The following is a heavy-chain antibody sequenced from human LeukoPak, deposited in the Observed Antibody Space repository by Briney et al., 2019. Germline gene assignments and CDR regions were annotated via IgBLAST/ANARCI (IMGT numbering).Heavy chain of an antibody. CDR2: INPNSGGT. CDR3: TYCSSTSCYEGDAFDI. CDR1: GYTFTGYY. Sequence: ASVKVSCKASGYTFTGYYMHWVRQAPGQGLEWMGWINPNSGGTNYAQKFQGRVTMTRDTSISTAYMELSRLRSDDTAVYYCTYCSSTSCYEGDAFDIWXQGTMVTVSS. V-gene: IGHV1-2*02. D-gene: IGHD2-2*01. J-gene: IGHJ3*02.